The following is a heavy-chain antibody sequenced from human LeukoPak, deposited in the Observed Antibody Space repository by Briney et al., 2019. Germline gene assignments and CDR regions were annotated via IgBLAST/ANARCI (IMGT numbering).Heavy chain of an antibody. J-gene: IGHJ4*02. CDR2: ISGYNGNT. CDR1: GYTFTNYG. Sequence: ASVKVSCKASGYTFTNYGITWVRQAPGQGLEWMGWISGYNGNTNYAQKLQGRVTMTTDTSTSTASMELRSLRSDDTAVYYCARESYSSSWYDYWGQGTLVTVSS. V-gene: IGHV1-18*01. D-gene: IGHD6-13*01. CDR3: ARESYSSSWYDY.